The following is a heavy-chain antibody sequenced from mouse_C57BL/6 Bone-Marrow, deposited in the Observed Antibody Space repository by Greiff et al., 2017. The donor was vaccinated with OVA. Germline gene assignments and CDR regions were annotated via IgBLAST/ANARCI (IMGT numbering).Heavy chain of an antibody. J-gene: IGHJ2*01. CDR1: GFTFSSYG. CDR2: ISSGGSYT. V-gene: IGHV5-6*01. D-gene: IGHD1-1*01. Sequence: VESGGDLVKPGGSLKLSCAASGFTFSSYGMSWVRQTPDKRLEWVATISSGGSYTYYPDSVTGRFTISSDNTKNTLYLQMSSLKSEDTAMYYCARHYYGFDYWGQGTTFTVSS. CDR3: ARHYYGFDY.